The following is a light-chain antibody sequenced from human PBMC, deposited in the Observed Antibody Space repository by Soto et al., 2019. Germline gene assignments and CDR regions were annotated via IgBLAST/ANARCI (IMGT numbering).Light chain of an antibody. Sequence: IQMTQSPSSLSASVGDRVTITCQASQDISNYLNWYQQKPGKAPKLLIYAASSLQTGVPSRFSGSGSGTDFTLTISSLQPEDFATYYCQQGYSTITFGQGTRLEIK. J-gene: IGKJ5*01. CDR3: QQGYSTIT. V-gene: IGKV1-39*01. CDR2: AAS. CDR1: QDISNY.